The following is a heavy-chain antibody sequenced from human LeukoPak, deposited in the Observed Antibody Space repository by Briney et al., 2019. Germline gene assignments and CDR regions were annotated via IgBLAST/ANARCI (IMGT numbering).Heavy chain of an antibody. Sequence: ASVKVSCKASGGTFSSYAISWVRQAPGQGLEWMGRIFPTLGIANYAQKFQGRVTITADKSTSTAYMELSSLRPEDTAVYYCARVESSTIPLYYYYGMDVWGQGTTVTVSS. D-gene: IGHD5/OR15-5a*01. V-gene: IGHV1-69*04. J-gene: IGHJ6*02. CDR3: ARVESSTIPLYYYYGMDV. CDR1: GGTFSSYA. CDR2: IFPTLGIA.